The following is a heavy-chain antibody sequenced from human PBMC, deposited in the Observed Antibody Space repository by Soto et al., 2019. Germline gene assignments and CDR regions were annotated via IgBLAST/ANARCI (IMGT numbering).Heavy chain of an antibody. D-gene: IGHD3-16*01. J-gene: IGHJ6*02. Sequence: QVQLQESGPGLVKPSQTLSLTCTVSGGSISSGGYFWSWIRQHPGKGLEWIGYIYYSGSTFYNPSLKSRVXXSXDTXKNQFSLKLSSVTAADTAVYYCARDTSYHYEGLDVWGQGTTVTVSS. CDR3: ARDTSYHYEGLDV. CDR1: GGSISSGGYF. CDR2: IYYSGST. V-gene: IGHV4-31*03.